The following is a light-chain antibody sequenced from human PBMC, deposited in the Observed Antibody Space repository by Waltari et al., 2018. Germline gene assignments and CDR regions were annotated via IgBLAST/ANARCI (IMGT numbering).Light chain of an antibody. CDR3: QKYDRLPAT. J-gene: IGKJ1*01. CDR2: GAS. V-gene: IGKV3-20*01. Sequence: EVVLTQSPGTLSLSPGERATLFCRASHSVSRYLAWYPQKPGQAPRLLIYGASSRATGSPDGFSGVGSGTDFSLTISRLEPEDFAVYYWQKYDRLPATFGQGTKVEIK. CDR1: HSVSRY.